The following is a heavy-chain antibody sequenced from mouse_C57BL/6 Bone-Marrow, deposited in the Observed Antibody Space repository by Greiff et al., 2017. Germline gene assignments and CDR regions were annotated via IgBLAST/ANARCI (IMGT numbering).Heavy chain of an antibody. CDR1: GFNIKNTY. J-gene: IGHJ4*01. Sequence: EVKLQQSVAELVRPGASVKLSCTASGFNIKNTYMHWVKQRPEQGLEWIGRIDPANGNTKYAPKFQGKATITADTSSNTAYLQLSSLTSEDTAIYYCARPTMVTTGPYYAMDYWGQGTSVTVSS. CDR2: IDPANGNT. CDR3: ARPTMVTTGPYYAMDY. D-gene: IGHD2-9*01. V-gene: IGHV14-3*01.